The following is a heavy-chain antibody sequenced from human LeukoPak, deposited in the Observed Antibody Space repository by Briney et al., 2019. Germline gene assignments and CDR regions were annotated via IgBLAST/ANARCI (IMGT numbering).Heavy chain of an antibody. V-gene: IGHV3-74*01. CDR3: ARASTYYYDSGGYYPVDY. J-gene: IGHJ4*02. CDR2: INSDGSST. D-gene: IGHD3-22*01. Sequence: PGGSLRLSCAASGFTFSSYWMHWVRQAPGKGLVWVSRINSDGSSTSYADSVKGQFTISRDNAKNTLYLQMNSLRAEDTAVYYCARASTYYYDSGGYYPVDYWGQGTLVTVSS. CDR1: GFTFSSYW.